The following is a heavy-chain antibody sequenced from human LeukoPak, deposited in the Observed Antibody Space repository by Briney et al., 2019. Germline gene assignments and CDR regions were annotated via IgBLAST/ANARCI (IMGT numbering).Heavy chain of an antibody. CDR2: ISYDGSNK. V-gene: IGHV3-30*18. Sequence: PGRSLRLSCAASGFTISSYGMHWVRQAPGKGLEWVAVISYDGSNKYYADSVKGRFTISRDNSKNTLYLQMNSLRAEDKAVYYCAKDLGLSEDIWGQGTMVTVSS. CDR1: GFTISSYG. J-gene: IGHJ3*02. CDR3: AKDLGLSEDI. D-gene: IGHD7-27*01.